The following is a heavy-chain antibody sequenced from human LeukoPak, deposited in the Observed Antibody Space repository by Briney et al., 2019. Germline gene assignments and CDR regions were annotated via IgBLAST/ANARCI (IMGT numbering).Heavy chain of an antibody. CDR2: IYYSGST. V-gene: IGHV4-59*01. CDR1: GFTFSDYY. Sequence: LRLSCAASGFTFSDYYMTWIRQAPGRGLEWIGYIYYSGSTNYNPSLKSRVTISVDTSKNQFSLKLSSVTAADTAVYYCARAAPWFDPWGQGTLVTVSS. J-gene: IGHJ5*02. CDR3: ARAAPWFDP.